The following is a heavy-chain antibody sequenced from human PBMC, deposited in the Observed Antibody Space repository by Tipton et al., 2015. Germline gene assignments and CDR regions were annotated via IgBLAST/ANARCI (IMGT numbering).Heavy chain of an antibody. CDR2: ISYSETS. V-gene: IGHV4-61*01. CDR3: ARRCGADCYWGYYFDH. CDR1: GGSVSSGSYY. D-gene: IGHD2-21*01. Sequence: TLSLTCTVSGGSVSSGSYYWSWIRQPPGKGLEWIGYISYSETSHYNPSLKSRVTISIDTSKNQFSLNLKSVTAADTAVYYCARRCGADCYWGYYFDHWGQGTLVNVSS. J-gene: IGHJ4*02.